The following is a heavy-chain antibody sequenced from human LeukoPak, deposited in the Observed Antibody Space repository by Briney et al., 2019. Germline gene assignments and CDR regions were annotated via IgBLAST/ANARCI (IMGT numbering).Heavy chain of an antibody. D-gene: IGHD3-22*01. J-gene: IGHJ5*02. CDR2: ITSSGEST. V-gene: IGHV3-23*01. Sequence: GSLRLSCAASEFSFSIYAMSWVRQAPGKGLEWVSSITSSGESTYYAGSVKGRFTISRDNSKNTVYLQMNSLRAEDTAVYYCARDRPNYYGSNGHYYQRNGDHWGQGTLVTVSS. CDR1: EFSFSIYA. CDR3: ARDRPNYYGSNGHYYQRNGDH.